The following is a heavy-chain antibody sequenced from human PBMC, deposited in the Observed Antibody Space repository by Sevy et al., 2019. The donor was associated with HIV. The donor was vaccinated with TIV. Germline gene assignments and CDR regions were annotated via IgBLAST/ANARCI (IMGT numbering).Heavy chain of an antibody. J-gene: IGHJ4*02. CDR3: ARGESGGLLFYYYDSSGYFDY. CDR2: IYYSGST. D-gene: IGHD3-22*01. CDR1: GGSISSGGYY. V-gene: IGHV4-31*03. Sequence: SETLSLTCTVSGGSISSGGYYWSWIRQHPGKGLEWIGYIYYSGSTYYNPSLKSRVTISVDTSKNQFSLKLSSVTAADTAVYYCARGESGGLLFYYYDSSGYFDYWGQGTLVTVS.